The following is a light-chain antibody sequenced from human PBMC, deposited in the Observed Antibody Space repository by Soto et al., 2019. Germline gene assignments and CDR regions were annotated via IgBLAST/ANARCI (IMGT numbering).Light chain of an antibody. CDR1: QSVSSNY. Sequence: DIVLTQSPGTLSLSPGERATLSCRASQSVSSNYLAWYQQKPGQAPRLLLHGASTRATGVPDRFSGSGSGTDFTLTISRLEPEDFAVYHCQQYNNWPPATFGQGTKVDIK. CDR2: GAS. V-gene: IGKV3-20*01. J-gene: IGKJ1*01. CDR3: QQYNNWPPAT.